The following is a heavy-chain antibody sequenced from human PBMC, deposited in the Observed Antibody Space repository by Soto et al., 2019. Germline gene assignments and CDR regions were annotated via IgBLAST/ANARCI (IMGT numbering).Heavy chain of an antibody. D-gene: IGHD4-17*01. V-gene: IGHV5-51*01. CDR3: ARHGFYGDYAPNYFDP. Sequence: GESLKISCKASGYNFATYWIAWVRQMPGKGLEYMGIIYPGDSDARYSPSFQGQVTFSADKSISTAYLQWSSLTASDTAIYYCARHGFYGDYAPNYFDPWGQGTLVTVSS. CDR1: GYNFATYW. J-gene: IGHJ5*02. CDR2: IYPGDSDA.